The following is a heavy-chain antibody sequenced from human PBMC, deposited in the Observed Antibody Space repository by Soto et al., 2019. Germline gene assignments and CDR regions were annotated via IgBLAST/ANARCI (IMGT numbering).Heavy chain of an antibody. Sequence: QVQLVESGGGVVQPGRSLRLSCAASGFTFSSYAMHWVRQAPGKGLEWVAVISYDGSNKYYADSVKGRFTISRDNSKNPLYLQMNSLRAEDTAVYYCARAPDNWNDGDGAFDIWGQGTMVTVSS. D-gene: IGHD1-20*01. J-gene: IGHJ3*02. V-gene: IGHV3-30-3*01. CDR2: ISYDGSNK. CDR3: ARAPDNWNDGDGAFDI. CDR1: GFTFSSYA.